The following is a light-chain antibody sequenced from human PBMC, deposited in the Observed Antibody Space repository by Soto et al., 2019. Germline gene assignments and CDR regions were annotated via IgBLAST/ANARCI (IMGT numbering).Light chain of an antibody. V-gene: IGKV3-20*01. CDR1: QSVSIY. CDR3: PHYGSSGT. CDR2: GAS. J-gene: IGKJ1*01. Sequence: QCAATGSLADGGRASLSCRASQSVSIYLAWYQQKPGQAPRLLIYGASNRATGIPDRFSGSGSGTDSTLTISRLEPEDFAVSSCPHYGSSGTFGQGTKVDIK.